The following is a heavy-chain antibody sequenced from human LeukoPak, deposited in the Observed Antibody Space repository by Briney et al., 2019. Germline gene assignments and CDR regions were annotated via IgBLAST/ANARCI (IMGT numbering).Heavy chain of an antibody. CDR3: AEYDFWSGYSLRTNYYYYMDV. CDR2: ISSSSSYI. CDR1: GFTFSSYS. Sequence: PGGPLRLSCAASGFTFSSYSMNWVRQAPGKGLEWVSSISSSSSYIYYADSVKGRFTISRDNAKNSLYLQMNSLRAEDTAVYYCAEYDFWSGYSLRTNYYYYMDVWGKGTTVTVSS. V-gene: IGHV3-21*01. J-gene: IGHJ6*03. D-gene: IGHD3-3*01.